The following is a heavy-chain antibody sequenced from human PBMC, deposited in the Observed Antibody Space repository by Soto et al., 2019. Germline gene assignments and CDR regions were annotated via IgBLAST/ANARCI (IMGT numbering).Heavy chain of an antibody. J-gene: IGHJ4*02. CDR1: GFTFSSYA. CDR2: ISGSGGSK. D-gene: IGHD3-22*01. Sequence: QPGGSLRLSCAASGFTFSSYAMSWVRQAPGKGLEWVSAISGSGGSKYYADSVKGRFTISRDNSKNTLYLQMNSLRAEGTAVYYCAKDKAVHFDSSGYFYSNYFDYWGQGTLVTVSS. V-gene: IGHV3-23*01. CDR3: AKDKAVHFDSSGYFYSNYFDY.